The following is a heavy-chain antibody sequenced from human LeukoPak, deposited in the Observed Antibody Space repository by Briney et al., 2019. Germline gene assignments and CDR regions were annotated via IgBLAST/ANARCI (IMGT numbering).Heavy chain of an antibody. J-gene: IGHJ4*02. Sequence: SQTLSLTCTVSGGSISSGSYYWSWIRQPAGKGLEWIGRIYTSGSTNYNPSLKSRVTISVDTSKNQFSLKLSSVTAADTAVYYCARSDQRPIVGVPVPFFDYWGQGTLVTVSS. D-gene: IGHD1-26*01. CDR3: ARSDQRPIVGVPVPFFDY. V-gene: IGHV4-61*02. CDR1: GGSISSGSYY. CDR2: IYTSGST.